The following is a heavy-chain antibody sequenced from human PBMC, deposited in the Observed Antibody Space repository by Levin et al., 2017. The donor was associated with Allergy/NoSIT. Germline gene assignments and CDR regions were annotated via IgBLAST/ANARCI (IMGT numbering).Heavy chain of an antibody. CDR1: GYTFTGYY. Sequence: PGESLKISCKASGYTFTGYYIHWVRQAPGQRPEWMGWIHPNSGAPNYAQKFQGRLTLTRDTSISTAYMELSSLRSDDTAIYYCTRWRGPDGVELDPWGQGTLVTVSS. CDR2: IHPNSGAP. CDR3: TRWRGPDGVELDP. V-gene: IGHV1-2*02. J-gene: IGHJ5*02. D-gene: IGHD3-10*01.